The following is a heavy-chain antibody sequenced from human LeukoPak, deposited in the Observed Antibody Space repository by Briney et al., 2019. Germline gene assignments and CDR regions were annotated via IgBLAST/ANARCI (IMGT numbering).Heavy chain of an antibody. D-gene: IGHD3-10*01. Sequence: SETLSLTCTVSGGSISSSSYYWGWIRQPPGKGLEWIGSIYYSGSTYYNPSLKGRVTISVDTSKNQFSLKLSSVTAADTAVYYCARQEYYYGSGTILFDYWGQGTLVTVSS. CDR2: IYYSGST. V-gene: IGHV4-39*01. J-gene: IGHJ4*02. CDR1: GGSISSSSYY. CDR3: ARQEYYYGSGTILFDY.